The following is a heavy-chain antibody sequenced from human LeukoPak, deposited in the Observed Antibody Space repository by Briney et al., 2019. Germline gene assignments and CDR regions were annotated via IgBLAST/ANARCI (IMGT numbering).Heavy chain of an antibody. CDR2: ISSSSSTI. CDR1: GFTFSSYS. CDR3: AHLPAGWFGDEDWFDP. J-gene: IGHJ5*02. Sequence: GGSLRLSCAASGFTFSSYSMNWVRQAPGKGLEWVSYISSSSSTIYYADSVKGRFTISRDNAKNSLYLQMNSLRAEDTAVYYCAHLPAGWFGDEDWFDPWGQGTLVTVSS. V-gene: IGHV3-48*01. D-gene: IGHD3-10*01.